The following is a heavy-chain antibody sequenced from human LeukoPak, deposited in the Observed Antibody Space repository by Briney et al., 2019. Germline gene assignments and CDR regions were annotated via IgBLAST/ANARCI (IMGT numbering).Heavy chain of an antibody. CDR1: GFTFSSYG. CDR2: ISYDGSNK. V-gene: IGHV3-30*18. J-gene: IGHJ4*02. D-gene: IGHD3-22*01. CDR3: AKGSYYDSSGYLTS. Sequence: GGSLRLSCAASGFTFSSYGMHWVRQAPGKGLEWVAVISYDGSNKYYADSVKGRFTISRDNSKNTLYLQMNSLRAEDTAVYYCAKGSYYDSSGYLTSWGQGTLVTVSS.